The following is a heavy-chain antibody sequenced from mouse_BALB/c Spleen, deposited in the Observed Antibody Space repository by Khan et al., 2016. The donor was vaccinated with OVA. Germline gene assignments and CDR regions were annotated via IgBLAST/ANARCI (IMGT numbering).Heavy chain of an antibody. D-gene: IGHD1-1*01. Sequence: QVQLQQPGAELVRPGTSVKMSCKAAGYTFTKYWIGWVKQRPGHGLEWIGDIYPGSGNTNYNEKFKGKATLTADTTFSTAYMQLNSLTSEDSAVXYCARPYYYCSSYATMDDWGQGTSVTVSS. CDR1: GYTFTKYW. J-gene: IGHJ4*01. CDR3: ARPYYYCSSYATMDD. CDR2: IYPGSGNT. V-gene: IGHV1-63*02.